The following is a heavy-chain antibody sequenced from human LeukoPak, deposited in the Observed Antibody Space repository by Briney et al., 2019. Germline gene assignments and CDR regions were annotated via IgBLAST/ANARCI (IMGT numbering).Heavy chain of an antibody. CDR2: INPNSGGT. D-gene: IGHD5-18*01. Sequence: ASVKVSCKASGYTFTGYYMHWVRQAPGQGLEWMGWINPNSGGTNYAQKFQGRVTMTRHTSISTAYMELSRLRSDDTAVYYCARPPFLRGYSYGFWGQGTLVTVSS. V-gene: IGHV1-2*02. CDR1: GYTFTGYY. J-gene: IGHJ4*02. CDR3: ARPPFLRGYSYGF.